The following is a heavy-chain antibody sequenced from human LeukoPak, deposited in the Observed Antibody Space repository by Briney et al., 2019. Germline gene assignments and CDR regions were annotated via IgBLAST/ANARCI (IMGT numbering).Heavy chain of an antibody. V-gene: IGHV3-7*01. CDR1: GFTFSDYW. J-gene: IGHJ4*02. Sequence: PGGSLRLSCAASGFTFSDYWMTWVRQAPGKGLEWVASINQDGSEKHYVDSVKGRFTISRDNAENSLYLQMNSLRAEDTAVYSCAKDHGAYCSGGSCYSGVRYFDYWGQGTLVTVSS. CDR2: INQDGSEK. D-gene: IGHD2-15*01. CDR3: AKDHGAYCSGGSCYSGVRYFDY.